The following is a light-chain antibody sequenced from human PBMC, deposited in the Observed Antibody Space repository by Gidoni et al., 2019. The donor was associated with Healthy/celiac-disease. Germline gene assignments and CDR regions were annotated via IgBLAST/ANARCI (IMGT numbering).Light chain of an antibody. CDR2: KAS. Sequence: DIKMTQSPSTLSASLGDRVTITCRASQSISSWLAWYQQKPGKAPKLLIYKASSLESGVPSRFRGSGAGTEFTLPISSLQPDDFASYYCQQYNSYPLFTFGPGTKVDIK. V-gene: IGKV1-5*03. CDR3: QQYNSYPLFT. CDR1: QSISSW. J-gene: IGKJ3*01.